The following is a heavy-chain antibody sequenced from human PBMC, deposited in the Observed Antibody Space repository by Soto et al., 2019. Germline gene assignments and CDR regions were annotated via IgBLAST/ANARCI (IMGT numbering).Heavy chain of an antibody. V-gene: IGHV1-18*01. D-gene: IGHD2-8*01. CDR1: GYTFTTYD. J-gene: IGHJ6*02. CDR3: ARHHLHVLMPNAPILYAMDV. Sequence: QVQLVQSGAEVKKPGASVKVSCKASGYTFTTYDISWVRQAPGQGLEWMGRISTYNGNTNYPQSLQGRLTMTTDTSTITAYMELRSLRSDDTAVYYCARHHLHVLMPNAPILYAMDVWGQGTTVTVSS. CDR2: ISTYNGNT.